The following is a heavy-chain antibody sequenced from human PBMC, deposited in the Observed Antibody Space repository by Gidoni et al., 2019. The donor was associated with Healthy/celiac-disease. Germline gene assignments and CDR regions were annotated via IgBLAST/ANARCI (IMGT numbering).Heavy chain of an antibody. CDR1: GYSFTSYW. V-gene: IGHV5-10-1*03. J-gene: IGHJ6*02. CDR2: IDPSDSYT. CDR3: ARGDTAMASYYYGMDV. Sequence: EVQLVQSGAEVQKPGESLRISCKGSGYSFTSYWISWVRQMPGKGLEWMGRIDPSDSYTNYSPSFQGHVTISADKSISTAYLQWSSLKASDTAMYYCARGDTAMASYYYGMDVWGQGTTVTVSS. D-gene: IGHD5-18*01.